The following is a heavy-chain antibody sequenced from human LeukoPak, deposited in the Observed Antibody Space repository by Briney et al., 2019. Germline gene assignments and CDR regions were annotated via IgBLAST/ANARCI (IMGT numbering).Heavy chain of an antibody. CDR2: ISAYNGNT. CDR1: GYTFTSYG. D-gene: IGHD3-22*01. Sequence: ASVKVSCKASGYTFTSYGISWVRQAPGQGLEWMGWISAYNGNTNYAQKLQGRVTMTTDTSTSTAYMELRSLRSDDTAVYYCARDDYYDSSGPKIGYWGQGTLVTVSS. J-gene: IGHJ4*02. CDR3: ARDDYYDSSGPKIGY. V-gene: IGHV1-18*01.